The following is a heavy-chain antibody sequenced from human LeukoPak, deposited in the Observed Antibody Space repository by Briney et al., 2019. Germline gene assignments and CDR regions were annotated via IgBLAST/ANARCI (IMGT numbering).Heavy chain of an antibody. CDR3: ARVAAGKGYPFDY. V-gene: IGHV4-34*01. CDR1: GGSFSGYY. D-gene: IGHD6-13*01. CDR2: INHSGST. Sequence: SETLSLTCAVYGGSFSGYYWSWIRQPPGKGLEWIGEINHSGSTNYNPSLKSRVTMSVDTSKNQFSLKVTSVTAADTAVYYCARVAAGKGYPFDYWGQGTLVTVSS. J-gene: IGHJ4*02.